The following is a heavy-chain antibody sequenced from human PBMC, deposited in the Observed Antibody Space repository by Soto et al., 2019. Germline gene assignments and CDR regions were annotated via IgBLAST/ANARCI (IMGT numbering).Heavy chain of an antibody. CDR2: ISGSGGST. CDR3: AKAPYYYDSRGSRGY. D-gene: IGHD3-22*01. Sequence: PGGSLRLSCAASGFTFSSYAMSWVRQAPGKGLEWVSAISGSGGSTYYADSVKGRFTISRDNSKNTLYLQMNSLRAEDTAVYYCAKAPYYYDSRGSRGYCGQGTLVTVSS. CDR1: GFTFSSYA. V-gene: IGHV3-23*01. J-gene: IGHJ4*02.